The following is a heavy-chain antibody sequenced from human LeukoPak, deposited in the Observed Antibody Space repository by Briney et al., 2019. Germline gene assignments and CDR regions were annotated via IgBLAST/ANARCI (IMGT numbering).Heavy chain of an antibody. D-gene: IGHD6-19*01. CDR1: GFTFDDYA. J-gene: IGHJ4*02. CDR2: ISSSSSTI. V-gene: IGHV3-48*04. Sequence: GGSLRLSCAVSGFTFDDYAMHWVRQAPGKGLEWVSYISSSSSTIYYADSVKGRFTISRDNAKNSLYLQMNSLRAEDTAVYYCARDGRFFAVAGTADYWGQGTLVTVSS. CDR3: ARDGRFFAVAGTADY.